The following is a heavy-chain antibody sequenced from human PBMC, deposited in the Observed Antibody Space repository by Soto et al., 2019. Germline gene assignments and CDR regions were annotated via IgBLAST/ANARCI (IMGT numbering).Heavy chain of an antibody. CDR2: INHSGST. D-gene: IGHD2-8*02. V-gene: IGHV4-34*01. CDR1: GGSFSGYY. CDR3: ARDKLTGLFAY. J-gene: IGHJ4*02. Sequence: SETLSLTCAVYGGSFSGYYWTWIRQPPGTGLEWIGEINHSGSTNYNPSLKSRVTISVDTSKNQFSLKLTSVTAADTAVYYCARDKLTGLFAYWGRGTLVTVSS.